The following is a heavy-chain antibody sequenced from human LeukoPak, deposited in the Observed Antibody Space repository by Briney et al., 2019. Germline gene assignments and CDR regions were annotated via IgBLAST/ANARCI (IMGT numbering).Heavy chain of an antibody. V-gene: IGHV1-2*02. CDR1: GYTFTGYY. CDR3: ARDSQTPHLYWYFDL. CDR2: INPNSGGT. Sequence: APVKVSCKASGYTFTGYYMHWVRQAPGQGLEWMGWINPNSGGTNYAQKFQGRVTMTRDTSISTAYMELSRLRSDDTAVYYCARDSQTPHLYWYFDLWGRGTLVTVSP. J-gene: IGHJ2*01.